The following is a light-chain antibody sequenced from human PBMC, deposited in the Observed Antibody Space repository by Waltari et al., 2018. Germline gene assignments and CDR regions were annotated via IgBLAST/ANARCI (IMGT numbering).Light chain of an antibody. J-gene: IGLJ3*02. CDR3: CSYAGRNIWV. V-gene: IGLV2-23*02. CDR1: SSDVGFYNL. Sequence: QSALTQPASVSGSPGQSITISCTGTSSDVGFYNLVSWYQQHPDKAPKLMVYEVIERSSGVSTLFSGSKSGSTASLTISGLQAEDEADYYCCSYAGRNIWVFGGGTKVTVL. CDR2: EVI.